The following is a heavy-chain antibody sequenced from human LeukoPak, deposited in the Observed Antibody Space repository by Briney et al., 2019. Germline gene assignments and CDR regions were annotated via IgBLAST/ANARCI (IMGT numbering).Heavy chain of an antibody. V-gene: IGHV3-30-3*01. D-gene: IGHD6-13*01. CDR3: ARGPWIAAAGSETFDY. Sequence: GRSLRLSCAASGFTFSSYAMHWVRQAPGKGLEWVAVISYDGSNKYYADSVKGRFTISRDNSKNTLYLQMNSLRAEDTAVYYCARGPWIAAAGSETFDYWGQGTLVTVSS. J-gene: IGHJ4*02. CDR1: GFTFSSYA. CDR2: ISYDGSNK.